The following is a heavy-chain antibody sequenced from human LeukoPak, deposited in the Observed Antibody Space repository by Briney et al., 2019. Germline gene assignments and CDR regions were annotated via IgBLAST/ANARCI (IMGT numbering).Heavy chain of an antibody. D-gene: IGHD2-2*01. CDR2: ISSSGSTI. J-gene: IGHJ6*03. CDR1: GFTFSSYE. Sequence: GGSLRLSCAASGFTFSSYEMNWVRQAPGKGLEWVSYISSSGSTIYYADSVKGRFTISRDNAKNSLYLQMNSLRAEDTAVYYCARDGEDIVVVPAWGYYYYMDVWSKGTTVTVSS. V-gene: IGHV3-48*03. CDR3: ARDGEDIVVVPAWGYYYYMDV.